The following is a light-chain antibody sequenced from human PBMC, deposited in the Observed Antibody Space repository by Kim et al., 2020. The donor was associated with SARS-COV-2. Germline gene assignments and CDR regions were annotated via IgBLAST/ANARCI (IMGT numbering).Light chain of an antibody. CDR2: GAS. Sequence: GSPGERAPLPCGASQSVSTNLAWYQQQPGQAPRLLIYGASTRATGIPARFSGSGSGTEFTLTISSLQSEDFAIYYCQQYNTWLITFGQGTRLEIK. CDR1: QSVSTN. CDR3: QQYNTWLIT. J-gene: IGKJ5*01. V-gene: IGKV3D-15*01.